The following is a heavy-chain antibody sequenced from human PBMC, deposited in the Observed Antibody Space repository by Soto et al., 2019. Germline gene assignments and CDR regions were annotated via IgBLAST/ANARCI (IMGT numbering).Heavy chain of an antibody. V-gene: IGHV1-2*02. CDR2: INPNSGGT. J-gene: IGHJ5*02. Sequence: XSVKVSCKASVYTFTGYYMHWVRQAPGQGLEWMGWINPNSGGTNYAQKFQGRVTMTRDTSISTAYMELSSLRSEDTAVYYCARVRQLAPRSWFDHWGQGTLVTVSS. D-gene: IGHD6-6*01. CDR3: ARVRQLAPRSWFDH. CDR1: VYTFTGYY.